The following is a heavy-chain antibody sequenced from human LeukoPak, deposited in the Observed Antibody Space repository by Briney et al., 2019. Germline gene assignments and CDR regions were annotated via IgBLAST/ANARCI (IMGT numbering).Heavy chain of an antibody. CDR1: GFTFSDHY. CDR3: TTDAVLSEGFDY. Sequence: GGSLRLSCAASGFTFSDHYMDWVRQAPGKGLEWVGRTRNKANSYTTEYAASVKGRFTISRDDSKNSLYLQMNSLKTEDTAVYYRTTDAVLSEGFDYWGQGTLVTVSS. V-gene: IGHV3-72*01. D-gene: IGHD3-16*02. J-gene: IGHJ4*02. CDR2: TRNKANSYTT.